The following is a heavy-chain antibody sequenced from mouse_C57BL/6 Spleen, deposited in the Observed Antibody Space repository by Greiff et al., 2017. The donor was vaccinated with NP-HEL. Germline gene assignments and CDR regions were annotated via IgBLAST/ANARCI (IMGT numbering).Heavy chain of an antibody. J-gene: IGHJ4*01. CDR1: GYAFSSYW. CDR2: IYPGDGDT. Sequence: VQLQQSGAELVKPGASVKISCKASGYAFSSYWMNWVKQRPGKGLEWIGQIYPGDGDTNYNGKFKGKATLTADKSSSTAYMQLSSLTSEDSAVYFCARGIYDGFHAMDYWGQGTSVTVAS. V-gene: IGHV1-80*01. CDR3: ARGIYDGFHAMDY. D-gene: IGHD2-3*01.